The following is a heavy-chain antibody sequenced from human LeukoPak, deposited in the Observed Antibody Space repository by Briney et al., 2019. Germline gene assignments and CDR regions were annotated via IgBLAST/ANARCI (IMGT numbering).Heavy chain of an antibody. J-gene: IGHJ4*02. Sequence: ASVKVSCKASGYTFTSYDINWVRQATGQGLEWMGWMNPNSDNTGYAQKFQGRVTMTRNTSISTAYMELSSLRSEDTAVYYCARATYSSSPTFDYWGQGTLVTVSS. CDR2: MNPNSDNT. CDR1: GYTFTSYD. V-gene: IGHV1-8*01. D-gene: IGHD6-13*01. CDR3: ARATYSSSPTFDY.